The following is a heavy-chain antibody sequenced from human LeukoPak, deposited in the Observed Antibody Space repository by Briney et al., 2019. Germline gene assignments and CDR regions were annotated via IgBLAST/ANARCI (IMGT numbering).Heavy chain of an antibody. CDR1: GDTFSSYA. Sequence: GSSVKVSCKASGDTFSSYAFSWVRQAPGQGLEWMGWISAYNGNTNYAENIQGRVTMTTDTSTSTAYMDLRSLRSDDSAVYYCARERGIMLTFGRVFVDYWGQGTLVTVSS. V-gene: IGHV1-18*01. CDR3: ARERGIMLTFGRVFVDY. D-gene: IGHD3-16*01. J-gene: IGHJ4*02. CDR2: ISAYNGNT.